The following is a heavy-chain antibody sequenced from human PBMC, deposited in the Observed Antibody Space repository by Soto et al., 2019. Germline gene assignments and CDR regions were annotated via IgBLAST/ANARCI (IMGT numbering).Heavy chain of an antibody. CDR3: ARGHRRDLGFRDVY. CDR2: ISPSSGGT. CDR1: GYSFNDYY. V-gene: IGHV1-2*02. Sequence: QVQLVQSASEVQKPGTSVKVSCKASGYSFNDYYIHWVRQAPGQGPEWMGWISPSSGGTHYAQKFEGRVTRTRAKSISTAYMDLSTLRSDDTAVYYCARGHRRDLGFRDVYWGQGHRVNVSS. J-gene: IGHJ4*02. D-gene: IGHD2-21*01.